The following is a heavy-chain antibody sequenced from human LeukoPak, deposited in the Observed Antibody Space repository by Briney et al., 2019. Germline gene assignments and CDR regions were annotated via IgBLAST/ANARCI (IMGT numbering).Heavy chain of an antibody. D-gene: IGHD5-18*01. J-gene: IGHJ5*02. CDR1: GGSFSGYY. V-gene: IGHV4-30-4*08. Sequence: SETLSLTCAVYGGSFSGYYWSWIRQPPGKGLEWIGYIYYSGSTYYNPSLKSRVTISVDTSKNQFSLKLSSVTAADTAVYYCARGRGTAMVTVWFDPWGQGTLVTVSS. CDR2: IYYSGST. CDR3: ARGRGTAMVTVWFDP.